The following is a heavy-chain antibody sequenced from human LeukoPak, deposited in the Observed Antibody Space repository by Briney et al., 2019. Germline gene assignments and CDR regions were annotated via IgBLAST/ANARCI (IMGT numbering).Heavy chain of an antibody. CDR3: AKDATRGYSYGLYYFDY. CDR1: GFTFSSYG. CDR2: IRYDGSNK. J-gene: IGHJ4*02. D-gene: IGHD5-18*01. V-gene: IGHV3-30*02. Sequence: GGSLRLSCAASGFTFSSYGMHWVRQAPGKGLELEAFIRYDGSNKYYADSVKGRFTISRDNSKNTLYLQMNSLRAEDTAVYYCAKDATRGYSYGLYYFDYWGQGTLVTVSS.